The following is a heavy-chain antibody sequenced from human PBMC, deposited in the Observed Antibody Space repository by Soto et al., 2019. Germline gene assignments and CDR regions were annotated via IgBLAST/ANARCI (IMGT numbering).Heavy chain of an antibody. D-gene: IGHD3-10*01. Sequence: SETLSLTCTVSGGSISSYYWSWIRQPPGKGLEWIGYIYYSGSTNYNPSLKSRVTISVDTSKNQFSLKLSSVTAADTAVYYCAKGNYGSVSPYYFGMDVWGQRTTVTVSS. CDR2: IYYSGST. J-gene: IGHJ6*02. CDR1: GGSISSYY. CDR3: AKGNYGSVSPYYFGMDV. V-gene: IGHV4-59*08.